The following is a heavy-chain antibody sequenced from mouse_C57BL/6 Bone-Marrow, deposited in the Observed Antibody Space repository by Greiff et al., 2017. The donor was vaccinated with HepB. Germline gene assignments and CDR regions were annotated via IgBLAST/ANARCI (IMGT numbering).Heavy chain of an antibody. Sequence: EVQLVESGGGLVKPGGSLKLSCAASGFTFSDYGMHWVRQAPEKGLEWVAYISSGSSTIYYADTVKGRFTFSRDNAKNTLFLQMPSLRSEDTAMYYCARWAATVVEGGLFDYWGQGTTLTVSS. J-gene: IGHJ2*01. CDR1: GFTFSDYG. V-gene: IGHV5-17*01. D-gene: IGHD1-1*01. CDR3: ARWAATVVEGGLFDY. CDR2: ISSGSSTI.